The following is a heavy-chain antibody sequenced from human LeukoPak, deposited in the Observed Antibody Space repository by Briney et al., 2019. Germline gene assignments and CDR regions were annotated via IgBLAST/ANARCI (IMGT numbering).Heavy chain of an antibody. Sequence: PGGSLRLSCAASGFTFSNAWMNWVRQAPGEGLEWVGRIKSKTDGGTTDYAAPVKGRFTISRDDSKNTLYLQMNSLKTEDTAVYYCTTPAPNCSSTSCYLRLTTSYYYYGMDVWGQGTTVTVSS. D-gene: IGHD2-2*01. J-gene: IGHJ6*02. CDR2: IKSKTDGGTT. CDR1: GFTFSNAW. CDR3: TTPAPNCSSTSCYLRLTTSYYYYGMDV. V-gene: IGHV3-15*07.